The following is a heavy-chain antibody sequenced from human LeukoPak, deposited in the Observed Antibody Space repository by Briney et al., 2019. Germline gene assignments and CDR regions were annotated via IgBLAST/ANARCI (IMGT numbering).Heavy chain of an antibody. Sequence: ASVKVSCKASGYTFTGYYMHWVRQAPGQGLEWMGWINPNSGGTNYAQKFQGRVTITADESTSTAYMELSSLRSEDTAVYYCACLHYDILTHIVDYWGQGTLVTVSS. D-gene: IGHD3-9*01. CDR1: GYTFTGYY. CDR2: INPNSGGT. V-gene: IGHV1-2*02. CDR3: ACLHYDILTHIVDY. J-gene: IGHJ4*02.